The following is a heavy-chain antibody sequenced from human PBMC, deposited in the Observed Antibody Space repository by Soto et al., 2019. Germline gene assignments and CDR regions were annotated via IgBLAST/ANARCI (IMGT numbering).Heavy chain of an antibody. V-gene: IGHV1-69*02. CDR3: ARYLEGSSYDWFDP. J-gene: IGHJ5*02. CDR1: GGTFSSYT. D-gene: IGHD3-16*01. CDR2: IIPILGIA. Sequence: QVQLVQSGAEVQKPGSSVKVSCKASGGTFSSYTISWVRQAPGQGLEWMGRIIPILGIANYAQKFQGRVTITADKSTSTAYMELSSLRSEDTAVYYCARYLEGSSYDWFDPWGQGTLVTVSS.